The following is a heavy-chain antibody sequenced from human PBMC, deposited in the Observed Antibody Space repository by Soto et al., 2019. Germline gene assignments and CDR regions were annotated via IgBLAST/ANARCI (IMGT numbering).Heavy chain of an antibody. CDR1: GFTFSSYA. J-gene: IGHJ6*03. Sequence: GGSLRLSCAASGFTFSSYAMSWVRQAPGKGLEWVSAISGSGGSTYYADSVKGRFTISRDNSKNTLYLQMNSLRAEDTAVYYCAKLWFGELRAYYMDVWGKGTTVTVSS. D-gene: IGHD3-10*01. CDR2: ISGSGGST. V-gene: IGHV3-23*01. CDR3: AKLWFGELRAYYMDV.